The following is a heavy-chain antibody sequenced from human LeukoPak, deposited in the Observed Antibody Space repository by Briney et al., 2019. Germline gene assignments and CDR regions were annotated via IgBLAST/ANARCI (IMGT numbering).Heavy chain of an antibody. D-gene: IGHD4-17*01. CDR3: ARDHRTVDYGDYIWSGWFDP. V-gene: IGHV3-7*03. J-gene: IGHJ5*02. CDR2: IKQDGSEK. Sequence: PGGSLRLSCAASGFSFSSYWMSWVRQAPGKGLEWVANIKQDGSEKYYVDSVKGRFTISRDNAKNSLYLQMNSLRAEDTAVYYCARDHRTVDYGDYIWSGWFDPWGQGTLVTVSS. CDR1: GFSFSSYW.